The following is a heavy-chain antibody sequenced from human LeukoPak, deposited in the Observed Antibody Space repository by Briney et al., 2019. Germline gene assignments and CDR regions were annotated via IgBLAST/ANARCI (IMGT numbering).Heavy chain of an antibody. J-gene: IGHJ4*02. CDR1: GFTFSSYS. V-gene: IGHV3-21*01. CDR3: ARDPTSGGSFDY. D-gene: IGHD2-15*01. Sequence: GGSLRLSCAASGFTFSSYSMNWVRQAPGKGLEWVSSISSSSSYIYYADSVKGRFTISRDNAKNSLYLQMNSLRAEDTAVYYCARDPTSGGSFDYWGQGTLVTVSS. CDR2: ISSSSSYI.